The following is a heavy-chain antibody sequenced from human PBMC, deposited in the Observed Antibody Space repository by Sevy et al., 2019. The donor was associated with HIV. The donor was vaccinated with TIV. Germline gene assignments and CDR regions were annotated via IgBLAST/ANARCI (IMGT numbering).Heavy chain of an antibody. D-gene: IGHD4-17*01. CDR3: TRERGPADDDYVPGNF. Sequence: ASVKVSCKASGYTFTSYGINWVRQAPGQGLEWMGWISAHNGDTNYAQKLQGRVTMTTNTSANIAYMELRSLKSDDTAVDYCTRERGPADDDYVPGNFWGQGTLVTVSS. CDR2: ISAHNGDT. V-gene: IGHV1-18*01. J-gene: IGHJ4*02. CDR1: GYTFTSYG.